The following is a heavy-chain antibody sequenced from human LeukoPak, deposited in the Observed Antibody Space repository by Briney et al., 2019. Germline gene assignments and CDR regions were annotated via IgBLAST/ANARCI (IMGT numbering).Heavy chain of an antibody. CDR3: ARGKGFFDY. J-gene: IGHJ4*02. CDR1: GGSISSYY. Sequence: SETLSLTCTVSGGSISSYYWSWIRQPPGKGLEWIGYIYYSGSTNYNPSLKSRVTISVDTSKNQFSLKLSSVTAADTAVYYCARGKGFFDYWGQGTLVTVSS. V-gene: IGHV4-59*08. CDR2: IYYSGST.